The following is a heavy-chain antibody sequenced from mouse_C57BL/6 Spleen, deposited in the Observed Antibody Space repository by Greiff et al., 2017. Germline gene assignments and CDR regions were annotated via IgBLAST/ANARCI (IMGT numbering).Heavy chain of an antibody. J-gene: IGHJ4*01. Sequence: VQLQQPGAELVKPGASVKMSCTASGYTFTSYWITWVKQRPGQGLEWLVDIYPGSGSTNYNEKFKSKATLTVDTSYSTAYMQLSSLTSEDSAVYYCARDGTTATMDYWGQGTSVTVSS. CDR2: IYPGSGST. D-gene: IGHD1-2*01. CDR1: GYTFTSYW. V-gene: IGHV1-55*01. CDR3: ARDGTTATMDY.